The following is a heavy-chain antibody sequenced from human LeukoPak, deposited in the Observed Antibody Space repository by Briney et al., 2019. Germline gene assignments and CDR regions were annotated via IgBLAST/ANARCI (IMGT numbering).Heavy chain of an antibody. J-gene: IGHJ6*02. CDR3: ARDSAVATYYGVDV. Sequence: GGSLRLSCGASGFTFRDYWMSWVRQAPGKGLEWVANIQSDGNEKNYIDSVQGRFTISRDNAKTSLYLQMNSLRAEDTAVYYXARDSAVATYYGVDVWGQGTTVTVSS. CDR1: GFTFRDYW. V-gene: IGHV3-7*01. CDR2: IQSDGNEK. D-gene: IGHD6-19*01.